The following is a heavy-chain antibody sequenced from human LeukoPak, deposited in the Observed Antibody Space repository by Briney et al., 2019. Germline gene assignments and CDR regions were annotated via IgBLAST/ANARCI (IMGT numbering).Heavy chain of an antibody. CDR3: ARGTPYYYDSSGYWGHDY. CDR1: GYTFTGYY. CDR2: INPNSGGT. J-gene: IGHJ4*02. D-gene: IGHD3-22*01. Sequence: ASVKVSCTPSGYTFTGYYMHWVRQAPGHGLEWMGWINPNSGGTNYAQKFQGRVTMTTDTSISTAYMELSRLRSDDTAVYYCARGTPYYYDSSGYWGHDYWGQGTLVTVSS. V-gene: IGHV1-2*02.